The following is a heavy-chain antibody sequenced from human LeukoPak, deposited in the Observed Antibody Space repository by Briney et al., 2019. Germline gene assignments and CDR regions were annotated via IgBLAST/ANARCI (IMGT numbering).Heavy chain of an antibody. V-gene: IGHV3-7*03. CDR1: GFIFSDYW. CDR3: ARVWYSGSYPVDY. CDR2: MNRDGSEK. D-gene: IGHD1-26*01. Sequence: PGGSLRLSCAASGFIFSDYWMTWVRQASGKGLEWVANMNRDGSEKHYVDSVKGRFTISRDNAKNSLYLQMNSLRAEDTAVYYCARVWYSGSYPVDYWGQGTLVTVSS. J-gene: IGHJ4*02.